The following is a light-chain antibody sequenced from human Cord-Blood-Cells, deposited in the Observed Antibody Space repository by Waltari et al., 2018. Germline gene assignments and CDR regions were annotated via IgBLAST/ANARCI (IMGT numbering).Light chain of an antibody. J-gene: IGLJ3*02. CDR3: QSYDSSNRV. V-gene: IGLV6-57*03. CDR1: SRSIARHY. Sequence: NFMLTQPHSVSESPGKTVTISCTRSSRSIARHYVQSYQQRPGSAPPTVIYEDNQRPSGVPDRFSGSIDSSSNSASLTISGLKTEDEADYYCQSYDSSNRVFGGGTKLTVL. CDR2: EDN.